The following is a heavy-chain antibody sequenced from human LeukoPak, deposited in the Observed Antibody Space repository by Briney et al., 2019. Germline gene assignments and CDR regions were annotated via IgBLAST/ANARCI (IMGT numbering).Heavy chain of an antibody. CDR2: IYYSGST. CDR3: ARVYCSSTSCYLPFDY. Sequence: PSETLSLTCTVSGGSISSSSYYWGWIRQPPGKGLEWIGSIYYSGSTYYNPSLKSRVTISVDTSKNQFSLKLSSVTAADTPVYYCARVYCSSTSCYLPFDYWGQGTLVTVSS. D-gene: IGHD2-2*01. CDR1: GGSISSSSYY. J-gene: IGHJ4*02. V-gene: IGHV4-39*01.